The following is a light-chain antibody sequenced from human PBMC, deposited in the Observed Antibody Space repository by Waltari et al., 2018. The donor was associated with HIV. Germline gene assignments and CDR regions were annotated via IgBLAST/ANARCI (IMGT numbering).Light chain of an antibody. CDR2: MVS. CDR3: CSFATKPFV. V-gene: IGLV2-23*02. J-gene: IGLJ1*01. Sequence: QSALTQPASVSGSPGQSITISCAGTGSDVGGYKLVSWYQVHPGKAPKLLIYMVSERPSGVSNRFSGSKSGNTASLTISGLQAEDEGEYYCCSFATKPFVSGTGTTVTVL. CDR1: GSDVGGYKL.